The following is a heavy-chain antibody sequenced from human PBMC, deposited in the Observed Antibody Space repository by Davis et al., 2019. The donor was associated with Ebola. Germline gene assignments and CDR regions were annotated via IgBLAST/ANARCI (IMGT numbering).Heavy chain of an antibody. Sequence: ASVKVSCKASGYTFTGYYMHWVRRAPGQGLEWMGWMSPNSGNTGYAQKFQGRVTMTRNTSISTAYMELSSLRSEDTAVYYCARGLIRRNWFDPWGQGTLITVSS. D-gene: IGHD4-17*01. J-gene: IGHJ5*02. CDR3: ARGLIRRNWFDP. V-gene: IGHV1-8*02. CDR2: MSPNSGNT. CDR1: GYTFTGYY.